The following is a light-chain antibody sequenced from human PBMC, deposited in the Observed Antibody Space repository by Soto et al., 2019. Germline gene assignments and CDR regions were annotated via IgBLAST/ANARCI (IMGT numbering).Light chain of an antibody. CDR2: EGS. V-gene: IGLV2-23*01. CDR1: SSDVGSYNL. CDR3: YSYAGRGV. Sequence: QPVLTQPASVSGSPGQSITISCTGTSSDVGSYNLVSWYQHHPGKAPKLMIYEGSQRPSGVSNRFSGSKSGNTASLTISGLQAEDEADYYCYSYAGRGVFGGGTKLTVL. J-gene: IGLJ2*01.